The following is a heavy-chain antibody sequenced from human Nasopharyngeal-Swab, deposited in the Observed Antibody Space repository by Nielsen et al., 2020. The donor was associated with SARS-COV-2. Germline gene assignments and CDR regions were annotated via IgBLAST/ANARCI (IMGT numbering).Heavy chain of an antibody. CDR1: GFTFSSYA. CDR3: AKDSLYQVGATTG. CDR2: ISGSGGST. D-gene: IGHD1-26*01. J-gene: IGHJ4*02. Sequence: GGSLGLSCAASGFTFSSYAMSWVRQAPGKGLEWVSAISGSGGSTYYADSVKGRFTISRDNSKNTLYLQMNSLRAEDTAVYYCAKDSLYQVGATTGWGQGTLVTVSS. V-gene: IGHV3-23*01.